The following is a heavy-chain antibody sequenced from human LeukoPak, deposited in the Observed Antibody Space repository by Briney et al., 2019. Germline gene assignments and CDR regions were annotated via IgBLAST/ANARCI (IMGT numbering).Heavy chain of an antibody. J-gene: IGHJ4*02. CDR2: IYYSVDT. V-gene: IGHV4-39*02. D-gene: IGHD3-10*01. CDR1: GGSISGSSYY. CDR3: AREDYYGSGFY. Sequence: SEALSLTCTVSGGSISGSSYYWGWVRQPPGKGLEWIASIYYSVDTYYNPSFKSRVTISVDTSRNHFSLKLSSVTAADTAVYYCAREDYYGSGFYWGQGTLVTVSS.